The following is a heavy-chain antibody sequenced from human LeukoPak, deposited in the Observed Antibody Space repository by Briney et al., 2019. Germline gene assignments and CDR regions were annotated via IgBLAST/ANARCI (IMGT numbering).Heavy chain of an antibody. V-gene: IGHV4-4*02. CDR1: GGSISSSNW. D-gene: IGHD2-2*01. CDR3: ARDLGSTRDDAFDI. CDR2: IYHSGST. J-gene: IGHJ3*02. Sequence: PSETLSLTCAVSGGSISSSNWWSWVRQPPGKGLEWIGEIYHSGSTYYNPSLKSRVTISVDRSKNQFSLKLSSVTAADMAVYYCARDLGSTRDDAFDIWGQGTMVTVSS.